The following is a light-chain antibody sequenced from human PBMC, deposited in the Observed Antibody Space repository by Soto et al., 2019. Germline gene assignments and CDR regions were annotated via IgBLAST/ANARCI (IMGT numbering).Light chain of an antibody. J-gene: IGLJ1*01. CDR2: ADN. Sequence: QSVLTQPPSASGTPGQRVSIFCSGSSSNIGSNSVQWHQQLPGTAPNLLIYADNQRPSGVPDRFSGSTSGTSASLALTGLQSGDEADYYCAAWDDSLNGFVFATGTKVTVL. CDR1: SSNIGSNS. V-gene: IGLV1-44*01. CDR3: AAWDDSLNGFV.